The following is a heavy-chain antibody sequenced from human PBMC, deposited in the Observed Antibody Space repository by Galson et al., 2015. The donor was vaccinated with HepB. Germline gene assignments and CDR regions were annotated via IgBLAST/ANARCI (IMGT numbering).Heavy chain of an antibody. J-gene: IGHJ4*02. CDR3: ARQVVGAANFEY. D-gene: IGHD2-15*01. V-gene: IGHV5-51*01. CDR2: IHPRDSDT. Sequence: QSGAEVKKPGESLKISCTGSRESLRNYWIGWVRQQPGKGLEWMGIIHPRDSDTRYSPSFQGQITISADDSISTAYLQWSSLKVSVTAIYYCARQVVGAANFEYWGQGTLVTVSS. CDR1: RESLRNYW.